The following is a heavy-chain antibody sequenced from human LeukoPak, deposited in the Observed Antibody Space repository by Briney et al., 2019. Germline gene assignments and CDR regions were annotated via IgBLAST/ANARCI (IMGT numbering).Heavy chain of an antibody. J-gene: IGHJ6*04. Sequence: PGGSLRLSCAASGFTFSRYAMHWVRQTPGRGLAWVTVISYDGSNKYYADSVKGRFTISRDNSKNTLYLQMNSLRAEDTAVYYCAKGTFHYYDSSGYPPDWGKGTTVTVSS. V-gene: IGHV3-30*04. CDR1: GFTFSRYA. CDR2: ISYDGSNK. CDR3: AKGTFHYYDSSGYPPD. D-gene: IGHD3-22*01.